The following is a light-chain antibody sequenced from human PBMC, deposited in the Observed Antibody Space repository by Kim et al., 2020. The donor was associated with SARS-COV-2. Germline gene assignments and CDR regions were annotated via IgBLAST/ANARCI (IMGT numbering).Light chain of an antibody. J-gene: IGKJ2*01. V-gene: IGKV3-20*01. CDR1: QSVSSSY. Sequence: EIVLTQSPGTLSLSPGERATLSCRASQSVSSSYLAWYQQKPGQAPRLLIYGASSRATGIPDRFSGSGSGTDFTLTISRLEPEDFAVYYWQQYGSSPLYTFGQGTKLLI. CDR3: QQYGSSPLYT. CDR2: GAS.